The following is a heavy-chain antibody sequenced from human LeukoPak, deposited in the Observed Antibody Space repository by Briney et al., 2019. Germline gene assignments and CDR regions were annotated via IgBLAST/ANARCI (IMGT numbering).Heavy chain of an antibody. CDR2: INPNSGGT. J-gene: IGHJ4*02. CDR1: GYTFTGYY. V-gene: IGHV1-2*02. D-gene: IGHD1-26*01. CDR3: ASSSNSGSYSYFDY. Sequence: ASVKVSRKASGYTFTGYYMHWVRQAPGQGLEWMGWINPNSGGTNYAQKFQGRVTMTRDTSISTAYMELSRLRSDDTAVYYCASSSNSGSYSYFDYWGQGTLVTVSS.